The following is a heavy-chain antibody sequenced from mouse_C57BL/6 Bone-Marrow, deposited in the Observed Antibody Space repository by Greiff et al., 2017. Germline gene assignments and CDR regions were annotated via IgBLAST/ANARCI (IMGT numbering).Heavy chain of an antibody. V-gene: IGHV3-6*01. J-gene: IGHJ3*01. Sequence: DVKLVESGPGLVKPSQSLSLTCSVTGYSITSGYSWNWIRQFPGNQLEWMGYISYDGCNNYNPSLKNLFSITRDTAKNPFFLTFNSVTTEDTATYDGEREGIYYYWFADWGKGTMVTVSA. CDR2: ISYDGCN. CDR3: EREGIYYYWFAD. D-gene: IGHD1-1*01. CDR1: GYSITSGYS.